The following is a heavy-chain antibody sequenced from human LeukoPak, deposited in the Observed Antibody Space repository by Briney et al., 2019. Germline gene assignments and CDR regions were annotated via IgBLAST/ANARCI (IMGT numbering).Heavy chain of an antibody. CDR2: ISSSGTYI. CDR1: GFTFSSYE. Sequence: PGGSLRLSCAASGFTFSSYEFNWVRQAPGKGLEWVSSISSSGTYIYYADSVKGRFTISRDNAKNSLFLQMNSLRAEDTAVYYCARVGDSSRWPNWFDPWGQGTLVTVSS. J-gene: IGHJ5*02. D-gene: IGHD6-13*01. CDR3: ARVGDSSRWPNWFDP. V-gene: IGHV3-21*01.